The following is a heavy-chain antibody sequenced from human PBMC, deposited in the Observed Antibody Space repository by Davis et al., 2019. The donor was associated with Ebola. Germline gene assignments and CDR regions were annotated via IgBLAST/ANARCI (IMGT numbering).Heavy chain of an antibody. CDR3: AKHRVTTGYYDMDV. V-gene: IGHV3-23*01. D-gene: IGHD4-17*01. CDR2: IHYSGGST. CDR1: GFTFSSYA. Sequence: GESLKISCEGTGFTFSSYAMTWVRQAPGKGLEWVSTIHYSGGSTYYADSVKGRFTISRDNSKNTLYLQMNSLRAEDTAVYYCAKHRVTTGYYDMDVWGQGTTVTVSS. J-gene: IGHJ6*02.